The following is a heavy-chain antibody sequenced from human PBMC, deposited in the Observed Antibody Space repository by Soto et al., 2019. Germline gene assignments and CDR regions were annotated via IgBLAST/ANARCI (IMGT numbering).Heavy chain of an antibody. D-gene: IGHD3-22*01. V-gene: IGHV3-48*01. CDR1: GFTFSTYS. J-gene: IGHJ4*02. CDR2: ISSSSCTI. Sequence: GGSLRLSCAASGFTFSTYSMNWVRQAPGKGLEWVSYISSSSCTIFYTDSVKGRFTVSRDNAKNSLYLQMNSLRAEDTVVYYCARPTYYYDSSGPPAYWGQGTLVTVSS. CDR3: ARPTYYYDSSGPPAY.